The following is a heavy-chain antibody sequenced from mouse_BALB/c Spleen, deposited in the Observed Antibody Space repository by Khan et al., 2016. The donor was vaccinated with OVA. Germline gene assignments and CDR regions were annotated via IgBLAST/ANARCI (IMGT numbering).Heavy chain of an antibody. J-gene: IGHJ3*01. Sequence: EVELVESGGGLVQPGESLKLSCESNEYEFPSHDMSWVRKTPEKRLELVAAINSDGGSTYYPDTMERRFIISRNNTKKTLYLQMSSRRSEDTALYSCARHNYRYSWFAYWGQGTLVTVSA. V-gene: IGHV5-2*01. CDR2: INSDGGST. D-gene: IGHD2-14*01. CDR3: ARHNYRYSWFAY. CDR1: EYEFPSHD.